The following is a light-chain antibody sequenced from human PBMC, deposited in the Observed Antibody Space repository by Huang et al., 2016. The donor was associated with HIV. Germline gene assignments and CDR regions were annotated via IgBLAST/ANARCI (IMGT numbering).Light chain of an antibody. CDR3: QQSHTAPYT. Sequence: DIQMTQSPSSLSASVGDRVTISCRASQSITTFLNWYKQTPGKAPNLLIHAVSNLQGGVPSRFSGSGSETDFNLTISSLQPEDFATYYCQQSHTAPYTFGQGTNLEIK. V-gene: IGKV1-39*01. CDR1: QSITTF. J-gene: IGKJ2*01. CDR2: AVS.